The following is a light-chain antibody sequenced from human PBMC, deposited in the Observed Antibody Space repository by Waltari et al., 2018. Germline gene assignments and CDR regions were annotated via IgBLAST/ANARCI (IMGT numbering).Light chain of an antibody. CDR3: MQALQGFT. CDR1: QCLLHNPGYKY. V-gene: IGKV2-28*01. J-gene: IGKJ5*01. Sequence: IVMTQSPLSLPVTPGDPASLSRPSSQCLLHNPGYKYLDWYLQKPGQSPQLLIYLGSSRASGVPDRFSGSGSGTNFTLKISRVEAEGVGVYYCMQALQGFTFGQGTRLEIK. CDR2: LGS.